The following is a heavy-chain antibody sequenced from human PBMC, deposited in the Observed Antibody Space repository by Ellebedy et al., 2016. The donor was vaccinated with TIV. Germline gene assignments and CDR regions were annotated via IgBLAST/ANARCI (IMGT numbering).Heavy chain of an antibody. CDR1: GYTFTGYY. D-gene: IGHD3-16*02. V-gene: IGHV1-2*02. J-gene: IGHJ6*02. CDR3: ARLRLGELSLEVGAPLTYYYYGMDV. Sequence: ASVKVSCKASGYTFTGYYMHWVRQAPGQGLEWMGWINPNSGGTNYAQKLQGRVTMTTDTSTSTAYMELSSLRSEDTAVYYCARLRLGELSLEVGAPLTYYYYGMDVWGQGTTVTVSS. CDR2: INPNSGGT.